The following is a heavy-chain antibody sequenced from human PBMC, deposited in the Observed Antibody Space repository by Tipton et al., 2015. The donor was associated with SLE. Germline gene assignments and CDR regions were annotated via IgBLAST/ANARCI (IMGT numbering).Heavy chain of an antibody. CDR2: IKQDGSVK. CDR3: ARDLYSGNYYDAFDI. J-gene: IGHJ3*02. Sequence: SLRLSCAASGFTFSTYWMSWVRQAPGKGLEWVANIKQDGSVKQYVGSVKGRFTISRDNARNALFLQMNSLRAEDTAVYYCARDLYSGNYYDAFDIWDQGTMVTVSS. CDR1: GFTFSTYW. V-gene: IGHV3-7*01. D-gene: IGHD1-26*01.